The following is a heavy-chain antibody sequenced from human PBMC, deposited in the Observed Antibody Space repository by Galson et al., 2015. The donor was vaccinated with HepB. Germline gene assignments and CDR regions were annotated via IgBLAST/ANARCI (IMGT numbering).Heavy chain of an antibody. Sequence: CAISGDSVSSNPAVWNWIRQSPSRGLEWRGRTYYRSNWYIEYATSVRSRITINPDTSRNQFSLHLSSVTPEDTAVYYCAYGSDAWGQGTTVIVSS. J-gene: IGHJ6*02. V-gene: IGHV6-1*01. CDR1: GDSVSSNPAV. CDR2: TYYRSNWYI. CDR3: AYGSDA.